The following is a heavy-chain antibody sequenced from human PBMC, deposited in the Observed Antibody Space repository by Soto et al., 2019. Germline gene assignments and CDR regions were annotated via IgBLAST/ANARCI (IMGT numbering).Heavy chain of an antibody. J-gene: IGHJ3*02. Sequence: GGSLRLSCAASGFTFSSQWMYWVRQSPGKGPVWVSYINSDGSRIDYADSVKGRFTISRDNSKNTLYLQMNSLRAEDTAVYYCXKDYDFWSGYYPLAFDIWGQGTMVTVS. V-gene: IGHV3-74*01. CDR1: GFTFSSQW. D-gene: IGHD3-3*01. CDR3: XKDYDFWSGYYPLAFDI. CDR2: INSDGSRI.